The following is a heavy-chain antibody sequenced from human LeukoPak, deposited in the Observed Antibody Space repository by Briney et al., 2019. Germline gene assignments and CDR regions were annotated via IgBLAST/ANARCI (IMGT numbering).Heavy chain of an antibody. CDR1: GDSISSYY. V-gene: IGHV4-59*08. CDR2: TYTSGST. Sequence: PSETLSLTCTVSGDSISSYYWSWIRQPPGKGLEWIGYTYTSGSTNYNPSLKSRVTISVDTSKNQFSLKLSSVTAADTAVYYCARQYYYGSGSTFDPWGQGTLVTVSS. CDR3: ARQYYYGSGSTFDP. D-gene: IGHD3-10*01. J-gene: IGHJ5*02.